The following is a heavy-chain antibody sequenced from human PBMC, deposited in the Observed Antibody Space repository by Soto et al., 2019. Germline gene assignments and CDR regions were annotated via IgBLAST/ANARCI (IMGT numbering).Heavy chain of an antibody. CDR1: GGSISSSSYY. D-gene: IGHD2-2*02. V-gene: IGHV4-39*01. CDR3: ARRPAAGYCSSTSCHTDGDY. CDR2: IYYSGST. J-gene: IGHJ4*02. Sequence: ASETLSLTCTVSGGSISSSSYYWGWIRQPPGKGLEWIGSIYYSGSTYYNPSLKSRVTISVDTSKNQFSLKLSSVTAADTAVYYCARRPAAGYCSSTSCHTDGDYWGQGTLVTVSS.